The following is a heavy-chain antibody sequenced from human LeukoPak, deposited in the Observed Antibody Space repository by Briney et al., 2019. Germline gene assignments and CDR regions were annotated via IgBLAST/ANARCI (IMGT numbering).Heavy chain of an antibody. D-gene: IGHD2-21*02. V-gene: IGHV3-30-3*01. J-gene: IGHJ4*02. CDR1: GFTFGSYA. Sequence: GRSLRLSCAASGFTFGSYAMHWVRQAPGKGLEWVAVISNDGSSKYYTDSVKGRFTISRDNSKNTLYLQMSSLRAEDTAIYYCAMVTLVTPFDYWGQGTLVTVSS. CDR2: ISNDGSSK. CDR3: AMVTLVTPFDY.